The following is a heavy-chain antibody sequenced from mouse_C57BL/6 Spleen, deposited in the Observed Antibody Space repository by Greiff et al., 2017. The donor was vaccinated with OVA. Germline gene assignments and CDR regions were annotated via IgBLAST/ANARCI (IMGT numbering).Heavy chain of an antibody. J-gene: IGHJ3*01. D-gene: IGHD2-4*01. Sequence: QVQLQQSGPELVKPGASVKISCKASGYAFSSSWMNWVKQRPGKGLEWIGRIYPGDGDNNYHGKFKGKATLTADKSSSTAYMQLSSLTSEDSAVYFCARGNCDYGDAYWGQGTLVTVSA. CDR2: IYPGDGDN. CDR1: GYAFSSSW. CDR3: ARGNCDYGDAY. V-gene: IGHV1-82*01.